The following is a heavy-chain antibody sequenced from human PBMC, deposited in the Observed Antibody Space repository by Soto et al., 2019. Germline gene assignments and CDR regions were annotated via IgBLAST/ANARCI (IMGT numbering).Heavy chain of an antibody. J-gene: IGHJ4*02. Sequence: QVELVQSGGEVKKPGASVKVSCKASGYTFTSHGISWVRQAPGQGLEWVGWINPNNDNSVSAQKFQDRVILTTETSASTVYMELRSLTSDDTAFYYCAWNPSYSRLGDHWGQGTLVTVAS. CDR2: INPNNDNS. D-gene: IGHD3-22*01. V-gene: IGHV1-18*04. CDR3: AWNPSYSRLGDH. CDR1: GYTFTSHG.